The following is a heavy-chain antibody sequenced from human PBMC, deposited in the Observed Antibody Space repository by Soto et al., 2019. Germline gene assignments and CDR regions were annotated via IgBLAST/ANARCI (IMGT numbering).Heavy chain of an antibody. J-gene: IGHJ5*02. V-gene: IGHV3-7*03. CDR1: GFTFSSYW. CDR2: IKQDGSEK. D-gene: IGHD3-3*01. Sequence: EVQLVESGGGLVQPGGSLRLSCAASGFTFSSYWMSWVRQAPGKGLEWVANIKQDGSEKYYVDSVKGRFTISRDNAKKHLEMKMNSLGGGDTAVYYCAGGGYYDFWSGHHTPRWFDPWGQGTLVTVSS. CDR3: AGGGYYDFWSGHHTPRWFDP.